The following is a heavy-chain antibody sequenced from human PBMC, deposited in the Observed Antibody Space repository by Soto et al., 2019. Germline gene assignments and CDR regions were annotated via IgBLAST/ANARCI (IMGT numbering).Heavy chain of an antibody. V-gene: IGHV4-4*02. J-gene: IGHJ4*02. CDR3: ASRYTYSWDSYFNY. CDR2: IYHSGTT. Sequence: QVQLQESGPGLVKPSGTLSLTCTVSGDSISSNNWWSWVRLSPGKGLEWIGEIYHSGTTYYNPSLKSRVTISIDMSKNQFSLKLSPVTAADTAVYYCASRYTYSWDSYFNYWGQGTLVTVSS. CDR1: GDSISSNNW. D-gene: IGHD6-13*01.